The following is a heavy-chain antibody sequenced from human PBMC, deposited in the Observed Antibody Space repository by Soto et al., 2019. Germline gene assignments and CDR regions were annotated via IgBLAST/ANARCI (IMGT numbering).Heavy chain of an antibody. CDR2: ITPFNGDT. V-gene: IGHV1-18*04. CDR3: ARVRVVVGATIDS. J-gene: IGHJ4*02. Sequence: QVQLVQSGSEVKKPGASVKVSCKASGYTFSSNSIHWVRQAPGQGLERMGWITPFNGDTSYAQKFHGRVNMTTDTSTSTVFMELRSLRFDDTAVYYCARVRVVVGATIDSWGQVTLVTVSS. CDR1: GYTFSSNS. D-gene: IGHD2-15*01.